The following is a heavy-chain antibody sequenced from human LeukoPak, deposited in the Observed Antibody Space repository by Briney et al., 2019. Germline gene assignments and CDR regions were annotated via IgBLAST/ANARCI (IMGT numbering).Heavy chain of an antibody. Sequence: GGSLRLSCAASGFTFSSYSMNWVRQAPGKGLEWVSYISSSSSTIYYADSVKGRFTISRDNAKNSLYLQMNSLRAEDTAVYYCAKDLMANYYDSSGYLDYWGQGTLVTVSS. J-gene: IGHJ4*02. CDR1: GFTFSSYS. CDR2: ISSSSSTI. CDR3: AKDLMANYYDSSGYLDY. V-gene: IGHV3-48*01. D-gene: IGHD3-22*01.